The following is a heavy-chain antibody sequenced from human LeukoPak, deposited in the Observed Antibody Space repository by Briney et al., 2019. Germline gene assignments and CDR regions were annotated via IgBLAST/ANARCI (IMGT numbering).Heavy chain of an antibody. CDR3: ATGDDYFDY. CDR1: EYTVTGYF. J-gene: IGHJ4*02. V-gene: IGHV1-2*02. D-gene: IGHD4-17*01. CDR2: INPNSGGT. Sequence: ASVKVTCKASEYTVTGYFMHWVRQAPGQGLEWMGWINPNSGGTNYAQKFQGRVTMTRDTSISTVYMELSSLRSDDTAVYYCATGDDYFDYWGQGTLVTVSS.